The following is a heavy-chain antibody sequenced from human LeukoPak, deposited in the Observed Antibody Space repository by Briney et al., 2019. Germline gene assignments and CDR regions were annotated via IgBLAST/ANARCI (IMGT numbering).Heavy chain of an antibody. CDR2: INPNSGST. CDR3: ARDRSIAAAGPPFYYYYGMDV. V-gene: IGHV1-2*02. Sequence: KPGASVKVSCKASGYTFTGYYMHWVRQAPGQGLEWMGWINPNSGSTNYAQKFQGRVTMTRDTSISTAYMELSRLRSDDTAVYYCARDRSIAAAGPPFYYYYGMDVWGQGTTVTVSS. CDR1: GYTFTGYY. J-gene: IGHJ6*02. D-gene: IGHD6-13*01.